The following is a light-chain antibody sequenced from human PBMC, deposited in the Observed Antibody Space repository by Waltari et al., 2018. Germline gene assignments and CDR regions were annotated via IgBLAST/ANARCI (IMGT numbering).Light chain of an antibody. V-gene: IGKV2-30*02. CDR3: FQNTHWPGT. CDR1: QRLVRYDGNTF. CDR2: KVS. Sequence: DVVMTQSPVSLPVTLGQPASISCRSDQRLVRYDGNTFLSWFHQRPGQSPRRLIYKVSNRDSGVPDRFGGSGSGTDFTLKISRVEAEDVGVYYCFQNTHWPGTFGQGTKVEI. J-gene: IGKJ1*01.